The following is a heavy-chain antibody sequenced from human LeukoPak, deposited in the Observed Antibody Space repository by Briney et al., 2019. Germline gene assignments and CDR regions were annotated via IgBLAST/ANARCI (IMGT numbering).Heavy chain of an antibody. CDR1: GFTFSSYG. CDR3: ARRTGYYFDY. Sequence: GGSLRLSCAASGFTFSSYGMHWVRQAPGKGLEWVAFIRYDGSNKYYADSVKGRFTISRDNAKNSLYLQMNSLRAEDTAVYYCARRTGYYFDYWGQGTLVTVSS. CDR2: IRYDGSNK. J-gene: IGHJ4*02. D-gene: IGHD3/OR15-3a*01. V-gene: IGHV3-30*02.